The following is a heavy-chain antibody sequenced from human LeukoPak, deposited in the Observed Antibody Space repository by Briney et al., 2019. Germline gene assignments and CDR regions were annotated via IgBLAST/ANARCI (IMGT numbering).Heavy chain of an antibody. V-gene: IGHV4-39*01. D-gene: IGHD4-11*01. CDR3: ARNDYGNYGREYFQH. CDR2: IYYSGST. Sequence: PSETLSLTCTVSGGSISSGSYYWGWIRQPPGKGLEWIGSIYYSGSTYYNPSLKSRVTISVYTSKNQFSLKLSSVTASDTAVYYCARNDYGNYGREYFQHWAQGTLVTVSS. CDR1: GGSISSGSYY. J-gene: IGHJ1*01.